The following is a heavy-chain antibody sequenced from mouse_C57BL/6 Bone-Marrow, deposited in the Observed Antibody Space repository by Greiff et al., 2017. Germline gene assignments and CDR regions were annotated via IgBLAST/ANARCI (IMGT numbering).Heavy chain of an antibody. CDR2: ITPNNGGT. V-gene: IGHV1-18*01. D-gene: IGHD2-1*01. J-gene: IGHJ4*01. CDR1: GYTFTDYN. CDR3: ARYGTYLYAMDY. Sequence: EVQLQQSGPELVKPGASVKIPCKASGYTFTDYNMDWVKQSHGKSLEWIGDITPNNGGTIYNQKFKGKATLTVDQSSSTAYMELRSLTSEDTAVYYCARYGTYLYAMDYRGQGTSVTVSS.